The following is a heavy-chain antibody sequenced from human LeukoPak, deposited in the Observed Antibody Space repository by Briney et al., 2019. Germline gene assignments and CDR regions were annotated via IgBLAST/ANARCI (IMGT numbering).Heavy chain of an antibody. D-gene: IGHD6-13*01. CDR1: GYTLTDYY. J-gene: IGHJ4*02. CDR2: INPNSGGT. Sequence: ASVTVSCKGAGYTLTDYYLHWMRRAPAQGLEWMGWINPNSGGTKYAQKFQGRVTMTRDTSISTAYMELSSLRSDDTAVYYCARRAIAAAGTNFDYWGQGTLVTVS. CDR3: ARRAIAAAGTNFDY. V-gene: IGHV1-2*02.